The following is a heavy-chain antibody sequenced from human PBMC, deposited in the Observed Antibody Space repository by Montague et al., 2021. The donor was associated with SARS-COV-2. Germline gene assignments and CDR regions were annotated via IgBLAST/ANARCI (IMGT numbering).Heavy chain of an antibody. Sequence: SLRLSCAASGFTFSSYAMRWVRQAPGKGLEWVAVISYDGSNKYYADSVKGRFTISRDNSKNTLYLQMNSLRAEDTAVYYCARVPPGLLWFGEIDYWGQGTLVTVSS. CDR2: ISYDGSNK. CDR3: ARVPPGLLWFGEIDY. D-gene: IGHD3-10*01. J-gene: IGHJ4*02. CDR1: GFTFSSYA. V-gene: IGHV3-30-3*01.